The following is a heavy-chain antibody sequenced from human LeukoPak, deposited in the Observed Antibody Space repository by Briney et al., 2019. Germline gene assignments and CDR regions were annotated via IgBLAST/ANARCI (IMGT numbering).Heavy chain of an antibody. V-gene: IGHV3-15*01. CDR1: GFTFTTYS. CDR2: IKSKIDGGTT. CDR3: ARDLVTTESRLDY. J-gene: IGHJ4*02. D-gene: IGHD4-11*01. Sequence: PGGSLRLSCEASGFTFTTYSMTWVRQAPGKGLEWVGRIKSKIDGGTTDYAAPVKGRFTISRDDSKNTLYLQMNSLRAEDTAVYYCARDLVTTESRLDYWGQGTLVTVSS.